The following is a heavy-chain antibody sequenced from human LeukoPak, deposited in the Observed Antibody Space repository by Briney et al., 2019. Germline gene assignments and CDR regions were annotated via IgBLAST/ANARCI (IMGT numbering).Heavy chain of an antibody. J-gene: IGHJ3*02. D-gene: IGHD3-22*01. CDR1: GYTFKGHV. Sequence: ASVTVSCKVSGYTFKGHVISWVRQAPGQGLEWMGWISPFNGNTKSGPNFQGRVTLTADTSTSTAYMELRSLRSDDTAVYYCASLKNSYDSSGYLVTDAFDIWGQGTMVTVSS. CDR2: ISPFNGNT. CDR3: ASLKNSYDSSGYLVTDAFDI. V-gene: IGHV1-18*01.